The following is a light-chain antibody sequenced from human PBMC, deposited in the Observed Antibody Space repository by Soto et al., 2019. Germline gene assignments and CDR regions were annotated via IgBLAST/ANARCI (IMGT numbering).Light chain of an antibody. CDR1: QSVNSN. J-gene: IGKJ1*01. CDR3: QQYNNWLWT. Sequence: EIVMTQSPATLSVSPGERATLSCRASQSVNSNLVWFQQKPGQDPRLLIYGASTRATGIPGRFSGSGFGTEFTLTISSLQSEDFAVYYCQQYNNWLWTFGQGTKVEIK. CDR2: GAS. V-gene: IGKV3-15*01.